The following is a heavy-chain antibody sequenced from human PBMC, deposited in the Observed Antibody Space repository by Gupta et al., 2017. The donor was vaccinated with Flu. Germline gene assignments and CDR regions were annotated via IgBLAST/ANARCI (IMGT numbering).Heavy chain of an antibody. V-gene: IGHV3-15*01. D-gene: IGHD3-3*01. CDR3: TTTSYYDFWSGYYGYYGMDV. Sequence: EVQLVESGGGLVKPGGSLRLSCAASGFTLSNAWMSWVRQAPGKGLEWFGRIKSKTDGGTTDYAAPVKGRFTISRDDSKNTLYLQMNSLKTEDTAVYYCTTTSYYDFWSGYYGYYGMDVWGQGTTVTVSS. CDR2: IKSKTDGGTT. CDR1: GFTLSNAW. J-gene: IGHJ6*02.